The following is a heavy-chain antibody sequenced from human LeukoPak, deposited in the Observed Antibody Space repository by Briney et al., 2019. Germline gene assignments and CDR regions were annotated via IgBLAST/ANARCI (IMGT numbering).Heavy chain of an antibody. J-gene: IGHJ4*02. CDR1: GFTFSSYA. V-gene: IGHV3-23*01. D-gene: IGHD2-2*02. CDR2: ISGSGGST. Sequence: GGSLRLSCAASGFTFSSYAMSWVRQAPGKGLEWVSAISGSGGSTYYADSGKGRFTISRDNSKDTLYLQMNSLRAEDTAVYYCAKGAVVVPAAIVDYFDYWGLGTLVTVSS. CDR3: AKGAVVVPAAIVDYFDY.